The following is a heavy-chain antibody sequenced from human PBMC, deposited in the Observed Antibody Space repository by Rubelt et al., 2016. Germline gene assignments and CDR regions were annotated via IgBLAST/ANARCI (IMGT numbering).Heavy chain of an antibody. CDR3: ARHYSGNYPPTD. J-gene: IGHJ4*02. CDR1: GASISSSPYY. D-gene: IGHD1-26*01. CDR2: KYYSGRT. V-gene: IGHV4-39*01. Sequence: QLQLQESGPGLVKPSETLSLTCTVSGASISSSPYYWAWIRQPPGKGLEWIGSKYYSGRTFSNASLKSRVPISVDTSKKQFSRKLGSVTAADTAVYFCARHYSGNYPPTDWGQGTLVTVSS.